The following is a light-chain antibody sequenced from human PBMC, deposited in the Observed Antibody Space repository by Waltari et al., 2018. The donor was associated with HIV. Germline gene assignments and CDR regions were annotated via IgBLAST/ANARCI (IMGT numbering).Light chain of an antibody. CDR2: DGS. V-gene: IGLV2-11*01. J-gene: IGLJ3*02. Sequence: QSALTQPRSVSGSPGQSVTIHCTGTISDVGCYYYVYWFQQPPGQAPKLMIYDGSKRPSGVPDRFSGSKSGNTASLTISGLQAEDEADYYCCSYTTSITFVFGGGTKLTVL. CDR3: CSYTTSITFV. CDR1: ISDVGCYYY.